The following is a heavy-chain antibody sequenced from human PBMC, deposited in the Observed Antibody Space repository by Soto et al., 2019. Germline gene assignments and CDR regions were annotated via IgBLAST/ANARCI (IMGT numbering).Heavy chain of an antibody. CDR2: IYYSGST. D-gene: IGHD3-3*02. V-gene: IGHV4-59*01. Sequence: SETLSLTCTVSGGSISSYYWSWIRQPPGKGLEWIGYIYYSGSTNYNPSLKSRVTIPVDTSKNQFSLKLSYVTAADTAVYYCARHRIFGVVRGMDVWGQGTTVTVSS. CDR1: GGSISSYY. CDR3: ARHRIFGVVRGMDV. J-gene: IGHJ6*02.